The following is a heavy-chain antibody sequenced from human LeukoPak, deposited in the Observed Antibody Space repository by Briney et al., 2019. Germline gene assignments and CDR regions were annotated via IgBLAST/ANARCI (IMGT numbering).Heavy chain of an antibody. CDR1: GFTFSSYG. D-gene: IGHD3-9*01. V-gene: IGHV3-33*01. Sequence: GRSLRLSYAASGFTFSSYGMHWVRQAPGKGLEWVAVIWYDGSNKYYADSVKGRFTISRDNSKNTLYLQMNSLRAEDTAVYYCAREGYYNVYYYYGMDVWGQGTTVTVSS. CDR3: AREGYYNVYYYYGMDV. J-gene: IGHJ6*02. CDR2: IWYDGSNK.